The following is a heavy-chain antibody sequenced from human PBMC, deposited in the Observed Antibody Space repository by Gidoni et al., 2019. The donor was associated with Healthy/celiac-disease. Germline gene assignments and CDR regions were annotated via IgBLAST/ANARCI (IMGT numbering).Heavy chain of an antibody. J-gene: IGHJ4*02. CDR2: IWYDGSNK. Sequence: QVQLVESGGGVDQRGRSLRLSCAASAFPFRSYGMHWVRQAPGRGLEWVSVIWYDGSNKYYADSVKGRFTISRDNSKSTLYLQMNSLRAEDTAVYYCAREEGHDSSGYYYAFFDYWGQGTLVTVSS. D-gene: IGHD3-22*01. V-gene: IGHV3-33*01. CDR3: AREEGHDSSGYYYAFFDY. CDR1: AFPFRSYG.